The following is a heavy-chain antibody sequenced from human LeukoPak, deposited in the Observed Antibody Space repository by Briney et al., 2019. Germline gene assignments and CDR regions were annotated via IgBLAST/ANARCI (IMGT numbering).Heavy chain of an antibody. Sequence: PGGSLRLSCAASGFTFGSYWTTWVRQAPGKGPEWVANINEDGSDKNYVDSVKGRFTISRDNAKNSLDLQMNSLRDEDSALYYCARDLTPQSSSRMYGDIWYDAFDIWGQGTMVTVSS. D-gene: IGHD6-13*01. CDR3: ARDLTPQSSSRMYGDIWYDAFDI. V-gene: IGHV3-7*04. J-gene: IGHJ3*02. CDR2: INEDGSDK. CDR1: GFTFGSYW.